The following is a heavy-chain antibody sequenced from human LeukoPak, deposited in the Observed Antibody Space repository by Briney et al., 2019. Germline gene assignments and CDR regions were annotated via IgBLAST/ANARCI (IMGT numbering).Heavy chain of an antibody. V-gene: IGHV3-23*01. CDR2: ISGSGVTT. CDR3: VKKVVVGATSPYSDFQD. J-gene: IGHJ1*01. CDR1: GFTFSSYA. Sequence: GGSLRLPCIASGFTFSSYAMGWVRQAPGKGLDWVSAISGSGVTTHYAGSVQGRFSISRDNSKNTLYLQMNSLRVEDTALYYCVKKVVVGATSPYSDFQDWGQGTLVTVSS. D-gene: IGHD1-26*01.